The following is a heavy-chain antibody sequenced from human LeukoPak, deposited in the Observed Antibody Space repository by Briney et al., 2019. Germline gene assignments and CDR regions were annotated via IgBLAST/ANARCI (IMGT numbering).Heavy chain of an antibody. J-gene: IGHJ4*02. CDR1: GYTFTSYG. V-gene: IGHV1-18*01. D-gene: IGHD6-13*01. CDR2: ISAYDGNT. CDR3: AGSSGSSWYAADY. Sequence: GASVKVSCKASGYTFTSYGISWVRQAPGQGLEWMGWISAYDGNTNYAQKLQGRVTMTTDTSTSTAYMERSRLRSDYTAVYYCAGSSGSSWYAADYWGQGTLVTVSS.